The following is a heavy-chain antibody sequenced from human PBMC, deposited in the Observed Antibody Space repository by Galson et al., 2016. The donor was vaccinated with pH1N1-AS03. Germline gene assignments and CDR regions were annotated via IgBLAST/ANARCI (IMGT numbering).Heavy chain of an antibody. Sequence: TLSLTCTVSGASISSGFYYWNWIRQPAGRGLEWIGDIYTSGNTNYNPSLKSRVSISADPSKNQFSLNLNSVTAADTAMYYCSRLSSAVNFFDSWGQGTLVTVSS. J-gene: IGHJ4*02. CDR3: SRLSSAVNFFDS. CDR2: IYTSGNT. CDR1: GASISSGFYY. V-gene: IGHV4-61*09. D-gene: IGHD2-15*01.